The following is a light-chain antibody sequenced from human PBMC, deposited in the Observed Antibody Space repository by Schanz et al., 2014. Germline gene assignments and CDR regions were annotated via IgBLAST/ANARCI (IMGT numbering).Light chain of an antibody. CDR1: SSDVGGYNY. CDR3: SSYTSNSTLV. V-gene: IGLV2-14*03. Sequence: QSALTQPASVSGSPGQSITISCTGTSSDVGGYNYVSWYQQHPGKAHKLMIYDVTDRPSGISNRFSGSKSGNTASLTISGLQVEDEADYYCSSYTSNSTLVFGGGTKLTVL. CDR2: DVT. J-gene: IGLJ3*02.